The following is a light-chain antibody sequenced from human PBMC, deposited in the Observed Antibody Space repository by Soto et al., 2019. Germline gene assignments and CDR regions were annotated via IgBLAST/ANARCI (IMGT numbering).Light chain of an antibody. CDR1: QSVSTN. CDR3: QHYNNWPPWT. Sequence: EIVMTQSPVTLSVSPGERATLSCRASQSVSTNLAWYQQKFGQAPRLLIYGASTRATGIPARFSGSGSGTEFTLTISSLQSEDFAVYYCQHYNNWPPWTFGQVTKVEIK. CDR2: GAS. V-gene: IGKV3-15*01. J-gene: IGKJ1*01.